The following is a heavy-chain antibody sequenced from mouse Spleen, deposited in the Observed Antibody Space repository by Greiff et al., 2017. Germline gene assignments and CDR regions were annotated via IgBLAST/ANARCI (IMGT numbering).Heavy chain of an antibody. CDR3: ARKGSTMYYAMDY. CDR1: GYTFTSYW. Sequence: QVQLKQPGAELVKPGASVKLSCKASGYTFTSYWMQWVKQRPGQGLEWIGEIDPSDSYTNYNQKFKGKATLTVDTSSSTAYMQLSSLTSEDSAVYYCARKGSTMYYAMDYWGQGTSVTVSS. V-gene: IGHV1-50*01. D-gene: IGHD2-1*01. J-gene: IGHJ4*01. CDR2: IDPSDSYT.